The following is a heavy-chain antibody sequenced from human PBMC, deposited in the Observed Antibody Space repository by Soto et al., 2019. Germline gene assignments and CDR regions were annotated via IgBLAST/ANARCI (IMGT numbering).Heavy chain of an antibody. J-gene: IGHJ6*02. D-gene: IGHD3-10*01. CDR3: ARDRNKDVVRGVIIAHSPFYYYYGMDV. CDR2: IIPIFGTA. V-gene: IGHV1-69*13. Sequence: GASVKVSCKASGVTFSSYAISWVRQAPGQGLEWMGGIIPIFGTANYAQKFQGRVTITADESTSTAYMELSSLRSEDTAVYYCARDRNKDVVRGVIIAHSPFYYYYGMDVWGQGTTVTVSS. CDR1: GVTFSSYA.